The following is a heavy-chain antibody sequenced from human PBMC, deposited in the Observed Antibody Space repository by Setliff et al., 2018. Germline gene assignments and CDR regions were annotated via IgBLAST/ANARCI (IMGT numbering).Heavy chain of an antibody. J-gene: IGHJ4*02. CDR1: GDSISSSSFY. CDR3: ARLGGYGDYRTYYFDY. V-gene: IGHV4-39*01. CDR2: IYYSGST. Sequence: SETLSLTCTVSGDSISSSSFYWGWIRQPPEKGLEWIGSIYYSGSTYYNPSLKSRITISVDTSKNQFSLKVNSVTAADTAVYYCARLGGYGDYRTYYFDYWGQGTLVTVSS. D-gene: IGHD4-17*01.